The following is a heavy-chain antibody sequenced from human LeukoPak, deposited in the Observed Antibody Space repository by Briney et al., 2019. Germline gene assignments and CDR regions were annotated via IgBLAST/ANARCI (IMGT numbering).Heavy chain of an antibody. CDR3: ARGGIVVVPAAIY. CDR2: INSDGSST. V-gene: IGHV3-74*01. CDR1: GFTFCSYW. Sequence: GGSLRLSCAASGFTFCSYWMHWVRQAPGKGLVWVSRINSDGSSTSYADSVKGRFTISRDNAKNTLYLQMNSLRAEDTAVYYCARGGIVVVPAAIYWGQGTLVTVSS. J-gene: IGHJ4*02. D-gene: IGHD2-2*01.